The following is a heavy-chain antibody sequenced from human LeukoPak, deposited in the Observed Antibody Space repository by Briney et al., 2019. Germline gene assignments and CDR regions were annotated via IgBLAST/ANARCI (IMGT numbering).Heavy chain of an antibody. CDR1: GITLSSYA. V-gene: IGHV3-23*01. CDR3: ASGASEYYDSSGYYPFDY. CDR2: ISGSGGST. Sequence: GGSLRLSCAGSGITLSSYAMSWVRQAPGKGLELVSGISGSGGSTYYADSVKGRFTISRDNSKNTLYLQMNSLRAEDTAVYYCASGASEYYDSSGYYPFDYWGQGTLVTVSS. D-gene: IGHD3-22*01. J-gene: IGHJ4*02.